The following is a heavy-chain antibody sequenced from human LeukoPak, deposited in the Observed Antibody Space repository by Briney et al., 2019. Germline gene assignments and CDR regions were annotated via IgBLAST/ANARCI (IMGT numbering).Heavy chain of an antibody. CDR3: AKEYCYGSGSPGP. V-gene: IGHV3-30-3*01. CDR1: GFTFSSYA. Sequence: PGGSLRLSCAASGFTFSSYAMHWVRQAPGKGLEWVAVISYDGSNKYYADSVKGRFTISRDNSKNALYLQMNSLRAEDTAVYYCAKEYCYGSGSPGPWGQGTLVTVSS. J-gene: IGHJ5*02. CDR2: ISYDGSNK. D-gene: IGHD3-10*01.